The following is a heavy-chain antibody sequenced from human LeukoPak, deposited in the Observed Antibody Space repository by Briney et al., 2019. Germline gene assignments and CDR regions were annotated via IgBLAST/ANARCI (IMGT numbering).Heavy chain of an antibody. CDR3: ARGRGYSYGYCFDY. D-gene: IGHD5-18*01. J-gene: IGHJ4*02. CDR1: GYTLTDYY. Sequence: ASVTVSCKASGYTLTDYYMHWVRQAPGQGLEWMGWINPHSGGTNYAQKFQGRVTMTRDTSISTAFMELSSLRSDDTAVYYCARGRGYSYGYCFDYWGQGTLVTVSS. V-gene: IGHV1-2*02. CDR2: INPHSGGT.